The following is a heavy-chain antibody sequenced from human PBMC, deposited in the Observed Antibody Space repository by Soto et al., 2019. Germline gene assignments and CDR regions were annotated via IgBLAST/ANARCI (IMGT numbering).Heavy chain of an antibody. Sequence: PGGSLRLSCAASGFTLSTYTMNWVRQAPGKGLEWVSGIIQNGETYYTGSVKGRFTISRDNSKNMVYLQMDSLRADDTALYYCAKDRQPDGIWTFDDWGQGTWVTVSS. J-gene: IGHJ4*02. CDR3: AKDRQPDGIWTFDD. V-gene: IGHV3-23*01. D-gene: IGHD3-9*01. CDR1: GFTLSTYT. CDR2: IIQNGET.